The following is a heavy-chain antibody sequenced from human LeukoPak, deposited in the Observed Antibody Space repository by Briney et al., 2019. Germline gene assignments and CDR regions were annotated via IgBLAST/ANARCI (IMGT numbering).Heavy chain of an antibody. CDR1: GXTFSSYG. Sequence: QPGGSLRLSCAASGXTFSSYGMHWVRQAPGKGLEWVAVISYDGSNKYYADSVKGRFTISRDNSKNTLYLQMNSLRAEDTAVYYCAKDLRGSLTFDPWGQGTLVTVSS. CDR3: AKDLRGSLTFDP. J-gene: IGHJ5*02. V-gene: IGHV3-30*18. CDR2: ISYDGSNK.